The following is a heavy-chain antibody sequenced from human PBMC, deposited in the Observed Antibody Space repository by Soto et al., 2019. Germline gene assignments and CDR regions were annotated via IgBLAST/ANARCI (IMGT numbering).Heavy chain of an antibody. CDR3: AKDRWGSIATGSSLEY. CDR2: ISDSGGST. V-gene: IGHV3-23*01. Sequence: EVQLLESGGGLVQPGGSLRLSCAASGFTFSSYAMTWVRQAPGKGLEWVSGISDSGGSTYYGDSVRGRFTISRDNSKTTLYLQMSSLRAEDTAIYICAKDRWGSIATGSSLEYWGQGALVTVSS. D-gene: IGHD6-25*01. J-gene: IGHJ4*02. CDR1: GFTFSSYA.